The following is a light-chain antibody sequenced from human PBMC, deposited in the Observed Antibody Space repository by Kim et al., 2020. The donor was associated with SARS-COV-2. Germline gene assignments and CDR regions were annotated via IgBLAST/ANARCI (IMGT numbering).Light chain of an antibody. CDR2: DVS. V-gene: IGLV2-14*03. CDR3: SSYTSSNTWV. CDR1: SSGIGGYDY. Sequence: GQSITFSCTGTSSGIGGYDYVSWYQQHPGKAPKLMIYDVSKRPSGISNRFSGTKSGNTASLTISGLQAEDEADYHCSSYTSSNTWVFGGGTQLTVL. J-gene: IGLJ3*02.